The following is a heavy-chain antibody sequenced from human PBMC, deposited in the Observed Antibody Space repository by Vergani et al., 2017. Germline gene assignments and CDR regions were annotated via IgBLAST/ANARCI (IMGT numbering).Heavy chain of an antibody. V-gene: IGHV7-4-1*02. J-gene: IGHJ4*02. CDR2: INTNTGDP. Sequence: QVQLVQSGSELKKPGASVKLSCKASGYTFTRYALGWVRQAPGQGLEWLGWINTNTGDPTYAQAFRGRFVFSLDTSVSTAFLQISSLKAEDTAVYYCARESGGVDYWGQGTLVTVSS. CDR3: ARESGGVDY. CDR1: GYTFTRYA. D-gene: IGHD6-25*01.